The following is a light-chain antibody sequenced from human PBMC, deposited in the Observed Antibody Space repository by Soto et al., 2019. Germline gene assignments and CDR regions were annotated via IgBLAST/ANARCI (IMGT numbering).Light chain of an antibody. V-gene: IGLV2-14*03. CDR2: GVA. J-gene: IGLJ1*01. Sequence: QSVLPQPASVAGSPRQAITISSRRPRRDIGAYDYVSGYQQHPGRAPKLIIYGVAHRVSGLSCRFCGCKSGNTASLSSSGLQAEDGADDYCSAYRGYYSRVCGNGTKGTV. CDR1: RRDIGAYDY. CDR3: SAYRGYYSRV.